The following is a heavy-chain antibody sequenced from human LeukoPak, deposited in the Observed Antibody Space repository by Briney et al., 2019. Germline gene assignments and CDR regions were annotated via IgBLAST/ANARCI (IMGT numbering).Heavy chain of an antibody. D-gene: IGHD2-8*01. CDR1: GGSISSGGYS. CDR2: IYHSGST. J-gene: IGHJ5*02. Sequence: PSQTLSLTCAVSGGSISSGGYSWSWIRQPPGKGLEWIGYIYHSGSTYYNPSLKSRVTISVDRSKNQFSLKLSSVTAAGTAVYYCASSLGYCTNGVCSPRRYNWFDPWGQGTLVTVSS. CDR3: ASSLGYCTNGVCSPRRYNWFDP. V-gene: IGHV4-30-2*01.